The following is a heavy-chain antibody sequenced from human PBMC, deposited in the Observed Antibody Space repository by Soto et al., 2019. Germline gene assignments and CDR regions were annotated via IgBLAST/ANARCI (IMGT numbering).Heavy chain of an antibody. V-gene: IGHV3-30-3*01. Sequence: GGSLRLSCAASGFTFSSYAMHWVRQAPGKGLEWVAVISYDGSNKYYADSVKGRFTISRDNSKNTLYLQMNSLRAEDTAVYYCARVRVAVATYYGMDVWGQGTTVTVSS. CDR3: ARVRVAVATYYGMDV. D-gene: IGHD6-19*01. CDR1: GFTFSSYA. J-gene: IGHJ6*02. CDR2: ISYDGSNK.